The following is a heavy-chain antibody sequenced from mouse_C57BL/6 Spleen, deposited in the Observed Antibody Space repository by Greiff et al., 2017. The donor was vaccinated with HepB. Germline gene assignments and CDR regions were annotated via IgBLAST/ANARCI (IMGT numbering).Heavy chain of an antibody. CDR1: GFTFNTYA. V-gene: IGHV10-3*01. J-gene: IGHJ1*03. CDR3: VRGIDDGYYVGYFDV. Sequence: EVMLVESGGGLVQPKGSLKLSCAASGFTFNTYAMHWVRQAPGKGLEWVARIRSKSSNYATYYADSVKDRFTISRDDSQSMLYLQMNNLKTEDTAMYYCVRGIDDGYYVGYFDVWGTGTTVTVSS. CDR2: IRSKSSNYAT. D-gene: IGHD2-3*01.